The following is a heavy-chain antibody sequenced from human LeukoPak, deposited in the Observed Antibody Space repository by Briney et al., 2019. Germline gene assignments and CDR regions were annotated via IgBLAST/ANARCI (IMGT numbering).Heavy chain of an antibody. V-gene: IGHV3-48*01. CDR2: VTSSLRTI. CDR1: GFTFGAYD. Sequence: PGGSLRLSCAASGFTFGAYDMSWVRQAPGKGLEWVSYVTSSLRTIYYADSVKGRFTISRDNAKNSLYLQMNSLRGEDTAVYYCARGGAGWSGDFWGQGTLVTVSS. J-gene: IGHJ4*02. CDR3: ARGGAGWSGDF. D-gene: IGHD6-19*01.